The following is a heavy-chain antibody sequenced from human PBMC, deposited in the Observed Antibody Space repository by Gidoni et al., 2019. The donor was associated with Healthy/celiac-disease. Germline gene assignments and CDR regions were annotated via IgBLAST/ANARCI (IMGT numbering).Heavy chain of an antibody. CDR3: ARDLLPFRLPGAFDI. V-gene: IGHV3-30-3*01. J-gene: IGHJ3*02. CDR2: ISEDGSNK. Sequence: QVQLVESGGGVVQPGRSLRLYGAASGFPFRGYSIHWVRQAPGKGLEWVAVISEDGSNKYYADSVKGRFTISRDNSKNTLYLQMNSLRAEDTAVYYCARDLLPFRLPGAFDIWGQGTMVTVSS. CDR1: GFPFRGYS.